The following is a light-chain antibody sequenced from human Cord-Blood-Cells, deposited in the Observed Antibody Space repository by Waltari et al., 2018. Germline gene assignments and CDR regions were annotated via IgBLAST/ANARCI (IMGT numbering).Light chain of an antibody. V-gene: IGLV2-14*01. CDR3: SSYTSSSTV. J-gene: IGLJ3*02. Sequence: QSALTQPASVSGSPGQSITISCTGTSSDVGGYNYVSWYQQHPGKAPKLMIYDGSKRPAGVSNRFSGSKSGNTASLTISGLQAEDEADYYCSSYTSSSTVFGGGTELTVL. CDR2: DGS. CDR1: SSDVGGYNY.